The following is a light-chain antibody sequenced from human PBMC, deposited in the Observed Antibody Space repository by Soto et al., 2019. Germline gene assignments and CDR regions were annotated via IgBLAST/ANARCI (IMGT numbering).Light chain of an antibody. CDR2: GAS. CDR1: QSVSSSY. V-gene: IGKV3-20*01. J-gene: IGKJ4*01. CDR3: QQYGSSPVT. Sequence: EIVLTQSPGTLSLSPGERATLSCRASQSVSSSYLAWYQQKPDQAPRLLIYGASSRATGIPDRFSGSGSGTDFTLTISRLEPEDFALYYCQQYGSSPVTFGGGTKVEIK.